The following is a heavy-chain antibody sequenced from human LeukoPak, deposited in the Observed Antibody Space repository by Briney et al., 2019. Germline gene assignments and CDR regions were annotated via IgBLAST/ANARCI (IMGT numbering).Heavy chain of an antibody. D-gene: IGHD1-26*01. J-gene: IGHJ5*02. CDR1: GGSFRGYY. CDR2: INHSGST. Sequence: PSETLSLTCAVYGGSFRGYYWSWIRQPPGKGLEWIGEINHSGSTNYNPSLKSRVTISVDTSKNQFSLKLSSVTAAETAVYSCERERWELLTRPGWFDPWGQGTLVTVSS. V-gene: IGHV4-34*01. CDR3: ERERWELLTRPGWFDP.